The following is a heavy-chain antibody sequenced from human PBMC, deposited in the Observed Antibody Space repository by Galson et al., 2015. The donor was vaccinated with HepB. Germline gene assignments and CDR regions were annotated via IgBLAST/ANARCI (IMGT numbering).Heavy chain of an antibody. V-gene: IGHV3-9*01. CDR2: ISWNSGSI. Sequence: SLRLSCAASGFTFDDYAMHWVRQAPGKGLEWVSGISWNSGSIGYADSVKGRFTISRDNAKNSLYLQMNSLRAEDTAVYYCARVPVLRFLEWLFTYFDYWGQGTLVTVSS. D-gene: IGHD3-3*01. CDR3: ARVPVLRFLEWLFTYFDY. CDR1: GFTFDDYA. J-gene: IGHJ4*02.